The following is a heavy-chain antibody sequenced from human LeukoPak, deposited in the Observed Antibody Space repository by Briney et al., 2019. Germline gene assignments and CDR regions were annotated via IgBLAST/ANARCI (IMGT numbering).Heavy chain of an antibody. Sequence: GGSLRLSCAASGFTFSSYSMNWVRQAPGKGLEWVSYISSRSSTIYYADSVKGRFTISRDNSENTLYLQMNSLRAEDTAVYYCVKMVTGFPNWFDPWGQGTLVTVSS. J-gene: IGHJ5*02. CDR3: VKMVTGFPNWFDP. D-gene: IGHD1-1*01. V-gene: IGHV3-48*01. CDR1: GFTFSSYS. CDR2: ISSRSSTI.